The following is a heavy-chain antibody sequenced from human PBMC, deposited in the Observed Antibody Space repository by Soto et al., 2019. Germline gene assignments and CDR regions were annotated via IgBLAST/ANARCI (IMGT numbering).Heavy chain of an antibody. CDR3: AREMFAVRSGGSCYSI. V-gene: IGHV3-21*01. J-gene: IGHJ4*02. CDR2: ISSTSTYI. CDR1: GFTFSTYS. D-gene: IGHD2-15*01. Sequence: EVQLVESGGGLVKPGESLRLSCVVSGFTFSTYSMNWVRQAPGKGLEWVSAISSTSTYIYYADSVKGRFAISRDNAKNSLYLEMNSLRAEDTAVYYCAREMFAVRSGGSCYSIWGQGTLVTVSS.